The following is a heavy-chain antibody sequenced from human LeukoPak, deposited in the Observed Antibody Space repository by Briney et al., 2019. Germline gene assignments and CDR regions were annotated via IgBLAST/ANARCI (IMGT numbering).Heavy chain of an antibody. V-gene: IGHV4-59*01. J-gene: IGHJ2*01. CDR2: AADSGGA. CDR3: ARVYYSNSYDYWYFDL. Sequence: SETLSLTCTVSGDSMSDYFWTWIRQPPGKGLEWIGYAADSGGANYNPSLKSRVTISVDTSKNQFSLKLTSVTAADTAVYYCARVYYSNSYDYWYFDLWGRGTLVTVSS. CDR1: GDSMSDYF. D-gene: IGHD6-13*01.